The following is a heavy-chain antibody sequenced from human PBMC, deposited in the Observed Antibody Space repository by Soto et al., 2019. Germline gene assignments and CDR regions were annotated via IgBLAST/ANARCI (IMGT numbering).Heavy chain of an antibody. CDR3: ARGPSDYSDNSGNYFLDY. CDR1: GYTFNTYG. D-gene: IGHD3-22*01. CDR2: ISTYNGNT. V-gene: IGHV1-18*01. Sequence: QVQLVQSGAEVKKPGASVKVSCKASGYTFNTYGMSWVRQAPGQGLDWMGGISTYNGNTKYAERLKGRVTLTTDTTTSTAYMEVRHLRSDDTAVYYCARGPSDYSDNSGNYFLDYWGQGTLVTVSS. J-gene: IGHJ4*02.